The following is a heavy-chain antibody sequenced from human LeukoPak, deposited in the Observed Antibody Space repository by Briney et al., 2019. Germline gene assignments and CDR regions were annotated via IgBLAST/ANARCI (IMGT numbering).Heavy chain of an antibody. CDR1: GYSFSSYW. V-gene: IGHV5-51*01. CDR3: ARASRDGYNQNFDH. Sequence: GESLKISCKSLGYSFSSYWNAWVRQRPGKGLEWMGIIYPGGSETRYDPSFQGQVTISADSSTSTAYLQWSSLRASDTAMYYCARASRDGYNQNFDHWGQGALVTVSS. CDR2: IYPGGSET. D-gene: IGHD5-24*01. J-gene: IGHJ4*02.